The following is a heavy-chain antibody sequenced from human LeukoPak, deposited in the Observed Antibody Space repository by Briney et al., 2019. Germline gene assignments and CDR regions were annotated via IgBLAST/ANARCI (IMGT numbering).Heavy chain of an antibody. CDR3: AKVFEVRGARRPKDY. D-gene: IGHD3-10*01. CDR1: GFTFSDYG. V-gene: IGHV3-30*18. CDR2: ISYDGGNK. J-gene: IGHJ4*02. Sequence: PGRSLRLSCAASGFTFSDYGMHWVRQAPGKGLEWVALISYDGGNKFYADSVRDRFTISRDNSKNTLFLQMNSLRLEDTAVYYCAKVFEVRGARRPKDYWGQGTLVIVSS.